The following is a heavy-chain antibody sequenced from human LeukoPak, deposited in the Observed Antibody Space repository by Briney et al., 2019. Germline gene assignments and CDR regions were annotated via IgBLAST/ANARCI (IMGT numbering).Heavy chain of an antibody. CDR1: GGSINSYY. Sequence: SETLSLTCTVSGGSINSYYWSWIRQPAGKGLEWIGRMHTSGSTDYNPSLKSRVTISVDTSKNQFSLKLSSVTAADTAVYYCARDTYCSGGSCYSGKNAFDIWGQGTMVTVSS. CDR2: MHTSGST. D-gene: IGHD2-15*01. V-gene: IGHV4-4*07. J-gene: IGHJ3*02. CDR3: ARDTYCSGGSCYSGKNAFDI.